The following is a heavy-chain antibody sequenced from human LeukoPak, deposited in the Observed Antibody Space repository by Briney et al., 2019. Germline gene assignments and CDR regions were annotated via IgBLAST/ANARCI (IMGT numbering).Heavy chain of an antibody. CDR3: ARDGGGDYDFDY. Sequence: ASVKVSCKTSGYIFTAYYLHWVRQAPGQGLEWMGIINPSGTDSNYAQKFQGRVTMTRDMSTSTVNMELSILRSEDTAVYYCARDGGGDYDFDYWGQGTLVTVSS. CDR2: INPSGTDS. CDR1: GYIFTAYY. J-gene: IGHJ4*02. V-gene: IGHV1-46*01. D-gene: IGHD4-17*01.